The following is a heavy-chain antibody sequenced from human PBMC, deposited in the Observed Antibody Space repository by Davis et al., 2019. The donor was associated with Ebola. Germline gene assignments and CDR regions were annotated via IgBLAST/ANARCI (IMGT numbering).Heavy chain of an antibody. CDR2: ISSSSGYI. CDR3: ARGSIAARPGYYYGMDV. Sequence: PGGSLRLSCAASGFTFSSHSMNWVRQAPGKGLEWVSSISSSSGYIYYADSVEGRFTISRDNAKNSLYLQMNSLRAEDTAVYYCARGSIAARPGYYYGMDVWGQGTTVTVSS. J-gene: IGHJ6*02. V-gene: IGHV3-21*01. D-gene: IGHD6-6*01. CDR1: GFTFSSHS.